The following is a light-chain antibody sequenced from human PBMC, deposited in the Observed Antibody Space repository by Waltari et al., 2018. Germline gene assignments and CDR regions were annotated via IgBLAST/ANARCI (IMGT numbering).Light chain of an antibody. CDR2: DTS. Sequence: QAVVTQEPSLTVSPGGTVTRTCGSRTGPVTSGHYPYWFQQKSGQAPRTLISDTSNKHSWTPARFSGSLLGGKAALTLSGAQPEDEADYYCLLSYSGARVFGGGTKLTVL. CDR1: TGPVTSGHY. J-gene: IGLJ2*01. CDR3: LLSYSGARV. V-gene: IGLV7-46*01.